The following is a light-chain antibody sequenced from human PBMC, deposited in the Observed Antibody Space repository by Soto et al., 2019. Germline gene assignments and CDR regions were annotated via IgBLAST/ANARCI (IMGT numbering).Light chain of an antibody. V-gene: IGKV2D-29*02. CDR2: EVS. Sequence: DIVITQTPLSLSVAPSDPASISCKSSQSILHITGETFLFWYLQKPGQSPQLLIYEVSTRVSGVPDRFSGSGSGTDFTLEISRVETDDVGIYYCMQSTQLPPTFGQGTRLEIK. J-gene: IGKJ5*01. CDR1: QSILHITGETF. CDR3: MQSTQLPPT.